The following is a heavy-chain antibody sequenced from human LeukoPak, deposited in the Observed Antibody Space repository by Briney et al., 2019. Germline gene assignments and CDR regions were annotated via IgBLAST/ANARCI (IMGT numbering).Heavy chain of an antibody. CDR1: GFTFSSYW. CDR3: ARERLLRYFVWDY. V-gene: IGHV3-7*01. D-gene: IGHD3-9*01. CDR2: IKQDGSEK. J-gene: IGHJ4*02. Sequence: PGGSLRLSCAASGFTFSSYWMSWVRQAPGKGLEWVANIKQDGSEKYYVDSVKGRFTISRDNAKNSLFLQMNSLRAEDTAVYYCARERLLRYFVWDYWGQGTLVTVSS.